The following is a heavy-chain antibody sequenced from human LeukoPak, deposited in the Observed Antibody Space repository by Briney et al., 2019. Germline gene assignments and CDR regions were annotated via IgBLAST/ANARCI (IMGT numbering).Heavy chain of an antibody. CDR3: ARGDIDY. J-gene: IGHJ4*02. Sequence: GGSLRLSCAASGFTFSAFWMSWVRQAPGKGLEWVATINHDGNAKFYVDSVKGRFTISRGNAKNSLCLQMNSLRADDTAVYYCARGDIDYWGQGTLVTVSS. D-gene: IGHD3-9*01. CDR2: INHDGNAK. V-gene: IGHV3-7*03. CDR1: GFTFSAFW.